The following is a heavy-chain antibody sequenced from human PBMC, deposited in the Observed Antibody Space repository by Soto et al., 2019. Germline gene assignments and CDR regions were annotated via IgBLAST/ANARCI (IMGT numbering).Heavy chain of an antibody. CDR1: EFSFNSYA. CDR3: AELEGASREAFDY. D-gene: IGHD2-2*01. V-gene: IGHV3-30-3*01. J-gene: IGHJ5*01. CDR2: ISYDGSNK. Sequence: GSPRLSLAAHEFSFNSYAMHWFRQAPGKGLEWVAVISYDGSNKYYADSVKGRFTISRDNSKNTLYLQMNSLRAEDTAVYYCAELEGASREAFDYWGQGTLVSVSS.